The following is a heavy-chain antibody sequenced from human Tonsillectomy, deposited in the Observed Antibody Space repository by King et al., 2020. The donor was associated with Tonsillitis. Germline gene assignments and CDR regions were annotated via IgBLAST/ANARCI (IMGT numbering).Heavy chain of an antibody. CDR2: IWYDGRNR. CDR1: GFTFSSYG. J-gene: IGHJ4*02. V-gene: IGHV3-33*01. D-gene: IGHD6-19*01. Sequence: VQLVESGGGVVQPGRSLRLSCAASGFTFSSYGMHWVRQAPGKGLEWVAVIWYDGRNRYYADSVKGRFTISRDNSKNTLYLQMNSLRAEDTAVYYCARNGGPYSSGWYRARFDYWGQGTLVTVSS. CDR3: ARNGGPYSSGWYRARFDY.